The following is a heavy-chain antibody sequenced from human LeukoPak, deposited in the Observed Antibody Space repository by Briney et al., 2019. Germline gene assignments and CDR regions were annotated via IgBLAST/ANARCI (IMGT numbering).Heavy chain of an antibody. D-gene: IGHD3-22*01. Sequence: GGSLRLSCAASGFTFDDYAMHWVRQAPGKGLEWVSGISWNSGSIGYADSVKGRFTISRDNAKNTLYLQMNSLRAEDTAVYYCARAPDGYYYDSSGYYLFDYWGQGTLVTVSS. CDR1: GFTFDDYA. CDR2: ISWNSGSI. J-gene: IGHJ4*02. V-gene: IGHV3-9*01. CDR3: ARAPDGYYYDSSGYYLFDY.